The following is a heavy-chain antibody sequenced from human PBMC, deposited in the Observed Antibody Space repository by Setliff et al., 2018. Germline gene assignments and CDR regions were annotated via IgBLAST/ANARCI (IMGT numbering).Heavy chain of an antibody. J-gene: IGHJ4*02. CDR2: ITPFNGNT. CDR3: ASNIHGYGHRRLDY. V-gene: IGHV1-45*02. Sequence: ASVKVSCKASGYTFTYRYLHWVRQAPGQALEWMGWITPFNGNTNYAQKFQDRVTITRDRSMSTAYMELSSLRSEDTAVYYCASNIHGYGHRRLDYWGQGTLVTVSS. D-gene: IGHD5-18*01. CDR1: GYTFTYRY.